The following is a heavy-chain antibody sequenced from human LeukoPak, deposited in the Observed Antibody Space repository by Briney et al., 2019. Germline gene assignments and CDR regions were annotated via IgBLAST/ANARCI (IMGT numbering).Heavy chain of an antibody. J-gene: IGHJ4*02. D-gene: IGHD3-10*01. CDR1: GGTFSSYA. CDR2: IIPILGIA. V-gene: IGHV1-69*04. CDR3: ARDPITMVRGVIIDYFDY. Sequence: SVKVSCKASGGTFSSYAISWVRQAPGQGLEWMGRIIPILGIANYAQKFQGRVTITADKSTSTAYMELSSLRSEDTAVYYCARDPITMVRGVIIDYFDYWGQGTLVTVSS.